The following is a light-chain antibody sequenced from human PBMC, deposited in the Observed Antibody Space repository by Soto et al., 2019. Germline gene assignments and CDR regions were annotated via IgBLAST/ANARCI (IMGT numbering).Light chain of an antibody. Sequence: EIVLTKFPDTLSLSPGERATLSCRASQSVRNSYLAWYQQRPGQAPRLLIYGADSRATGIPDRFSGSGSDTDLTLTISRLEPEDFAVYYCQQYGSSPRYTFGQGTKLEI. J-gene: IGKJ2*01. CDR2: GAD. CDR3: QQYGSSPRYT. V-gene: IGKV3-20*01. CDR1: QSVRNSY.